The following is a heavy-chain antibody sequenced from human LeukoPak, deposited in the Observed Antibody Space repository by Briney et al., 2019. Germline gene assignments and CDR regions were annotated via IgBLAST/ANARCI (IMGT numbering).Heavy chain of an antibody. D-gene: IGHD3-10*01. V-gene: IGHV3-7*01. Sequence: GGSLRLSCAASGFTFSNYYMSWVRQAPGKGLEWVANIKQDGSDKYYVDSVKGRFTISRDNAKNSLHLQMNSLRAEDTAVYYCARDNRVHYYGSGSYYSFYGMDVWGQGTTVTVSS. CDR3: ARDNRVHYYGSGSYYSFYGMDV. CDR2: IKQDGSDK. CDR1: GFTFSNYY. J-gene: IGHJ6*02.